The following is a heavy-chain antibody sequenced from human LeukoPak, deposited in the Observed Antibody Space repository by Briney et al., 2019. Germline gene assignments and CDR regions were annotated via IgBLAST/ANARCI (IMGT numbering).Heavy chain of an antibody. CDR3: SKDLTSYCTNAVCGFHV. D-gene: IGHD2-8*01. CDR1: GFTFGGYA. Sequence: GGSLRLSCTTSGFTFGGYAMPWVRQAPGKGLEWVSRIYWNSGGIAYADSVKGRFTISRDNAKNSLYLQMDSLRPEDTALYYYSKDLTSYCTNAVCGFHVWGQGTMVIVSS. CDR2: IYWNSGGI. J-gene: IGHJ3*01. V-gene: IGHV3-9*01.